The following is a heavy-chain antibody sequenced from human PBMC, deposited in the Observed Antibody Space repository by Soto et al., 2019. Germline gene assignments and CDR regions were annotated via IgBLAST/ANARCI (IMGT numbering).Heavy chain of an antibody. J-gene: IGHJ4*02. CDR1: GYTFTGYY. V-gene: IGHV1-2*04. Sequence: QVQLVQSGAEVKKPGASVKVSCKASGYTFTGYYMHWVRQAPGQGLEWMGWINPNSGGTNYAQKFQGWVTMTRDTSISQAYMELSRLRSDDTAVYYCARGAQYCSGGSCYSGYFDYWGQGTLVTVSS. CDR3: ARGAQYCSGGSCYSGYFDY. CDR2: INPNSGGT. D-gene: IGHD2-15*01.